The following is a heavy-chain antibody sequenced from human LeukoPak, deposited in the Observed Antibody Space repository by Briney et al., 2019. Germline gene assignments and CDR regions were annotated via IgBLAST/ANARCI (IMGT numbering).Heavy chain of an antibody. V-gene: IGHV3-49*03. CDR3: TRGGSGSQNLFDI. CDR1: GFTFGDYA. D-gene: IGHD1-26*01. CDR2: IRSKAYGGTT. Sequence: PGGSLRLSCTASGFTFGDYAMSWFRQAPGKGLEWVGFIRSKAYGGTTEYAASVKGRFTISRDDSKSIAYLQMNSLKTEDTAVYYCTRGGSGSQNLFDIWGQGTMVTVSS. J-gene: IGHJ3*02.